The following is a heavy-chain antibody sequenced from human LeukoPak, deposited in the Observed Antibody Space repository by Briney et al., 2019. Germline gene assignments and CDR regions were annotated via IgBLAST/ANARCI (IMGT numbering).Heavy chain of an antibody. D-gene: IGHD7-27*01. CDR3: ASPGEAGYYYYGIDV. V-gene: IGHV3-30*03. Sequence: PGRSLRLSCAASGFTFSSYGMHWVRQAPGKGLEWVAVISYDGSNKYYADSVKGRFTISRDNSKNTLYLQMNSLRAEDTAVYYCASPGEAGYYYYGIDVWGQGTTVTVSS. J-gene: IGHJ6*02. CDR1: GFTFSSYG. CDR2: ISYDGSNK.